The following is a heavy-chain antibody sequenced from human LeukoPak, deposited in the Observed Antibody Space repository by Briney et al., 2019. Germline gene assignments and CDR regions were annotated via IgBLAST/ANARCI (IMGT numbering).Heavy chain of an antibody. J-gene: IGHJ4*01. Sequence: GRSLRLSCAASGFTVRSTYRNWVRQAPGKGLEWVSVFYSDVTTYYADSVKGRFTISRDNSKNTLYLQMNGLRVEDTAVYYCARLAYCGGDCYSSYFDFWGQGTLVTVSS. CDR3: ARLAYCGGDCYSSYFDF. V-gene: IGHV3-53*01. CDR1: GFTVRSTY. D-gene: IGHD2-21*02. CDR2: FYSDVTT.